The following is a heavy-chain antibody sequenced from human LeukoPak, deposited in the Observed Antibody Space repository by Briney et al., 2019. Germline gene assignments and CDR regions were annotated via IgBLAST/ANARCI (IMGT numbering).Heavy chain of an antibody. V-gene: IGHV3-23*01. CDR2: SSA. J-gene: IGHJ4*02. D-gene: IGHD5-24*01. Sequence: GGSLRLSCAASGFIFATSGMHWVRQAPGKGLEWLGSSAQHADSVKGRFTISRDNSNNTLFLQMNSLRAEDAAVYFCAKRDGRYFDSWGQGTLVTVSS. CDR1: GFIFATSG. CDR3: AKRDGRYFDS.